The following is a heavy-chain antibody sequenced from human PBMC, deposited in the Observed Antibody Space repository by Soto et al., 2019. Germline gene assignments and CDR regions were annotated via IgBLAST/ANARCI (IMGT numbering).Heavy chain of an antibody. J-gene: IGHJ4*02. CDR1: GYSISSGYY. D-gene: IGHD5-18*01. Sequence: PSETLSLTCAVSGYSISSGYYWGWIRQPPGKGLEWIGSIYHSGSTYYHPSLKSRVTISVDTSKNQFSLKLSSVTAADTAVFYCARDWDTAMVAFDYWGKGTLVTVSS. V-gene: IGHV4-38-2*02. CDR3: ARDWDTAMVAFDY. CDR2: IYHSGST.